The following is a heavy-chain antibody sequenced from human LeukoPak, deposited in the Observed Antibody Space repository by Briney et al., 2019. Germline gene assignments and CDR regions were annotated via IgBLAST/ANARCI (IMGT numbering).Heavy chain of an antibody. CDR3: AREPPYV. J-gene: IGHJ3*01. Sequence: GGSLRLSCAASAFSFWMSWVRQAPGKGLEWVANINQDGSEKYYVDSVKGRFTISRDNAKNSLSLQMNSLRAEDTAVYYCAREPPYVWGQGTMVTVS. CDR1: AFSFW. V-gene: IGHV3-7*04. CDR2: INQDGSEK.